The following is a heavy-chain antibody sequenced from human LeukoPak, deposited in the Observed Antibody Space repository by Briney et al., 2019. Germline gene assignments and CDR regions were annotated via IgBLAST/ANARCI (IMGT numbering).Heavy chain of an antibody. J-gene: IGHJ4*02. CDR3: VKRTRTEYYFDY. Sequence: PGGSLRLSCSASGFTFSNYAMQWVRQAPGKGLEYVSAISSNGGSTYYADSVKGSFTISRDNSENTLYLQMSSLRVEDTAVYYCVKRTRTEYYFDYWGQGSLVTVSS. CDR2: ISSNGGST. CDR1: GFTFSNYA. D-gene: IGHD1-1*01. V-gene: IGHV3-64D*09.